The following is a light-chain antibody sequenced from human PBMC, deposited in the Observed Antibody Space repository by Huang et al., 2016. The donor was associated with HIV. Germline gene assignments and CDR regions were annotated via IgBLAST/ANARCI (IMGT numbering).Light chain of an antibody. V-gene: IGKV1-33*01. Sequence: DIQMTQSPSSLSASVGDRVTITCQASQDISNYLNWYQQKPEKAPKLLIYDASNWETGVSARFSGSGSGTDFTFTISSLQPEDIATYYCQHYDNLRTFGQGTKVEIK. CDR3: QHYDNLRT. J-gene: IGKJ1*01. CDR1: QDISNY. CDR2: DAS.